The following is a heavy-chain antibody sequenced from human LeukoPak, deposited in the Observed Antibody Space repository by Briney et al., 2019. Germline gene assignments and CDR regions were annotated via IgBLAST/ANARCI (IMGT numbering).Heavy chain of an antibody. CDR2: IYYSGST. D-gene: IGHD1-26*01. J-gene: IGHJ4*02. Sequence: PSQTLSLTCTVSGGSISSGDYYWSWIRQPPGKGLEWIGNIYYSGSTYYNPSLKSRVTISVDTSKNQFSLKLSSVTAADTAVYYCARDSGSGYFDYWGQGTLVTVSS. CDR1: GGSISSGDYY. V-gene: IGHV4-30-4*01. CDR3: ARDSGSGYFDY.